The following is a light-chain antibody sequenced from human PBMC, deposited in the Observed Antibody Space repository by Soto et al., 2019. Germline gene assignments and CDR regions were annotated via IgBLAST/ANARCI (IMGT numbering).Light chain of an antibody. Sequence: DIQMTQSPSTLSGSVGDRVTITCRASQTISSWLAWYQQKPGKAPKLLIYKASTLKSGVPSRFSGSGSGTEFTLTISSLQSDDFATYYCQHYNSYSEEFGQGTKV. CDR3: QHYNSYSEE. V-gene: IGKV1-5*03. CDR1: QTISSW. J-gene: IGKJ1*01. CDR2: KAS.